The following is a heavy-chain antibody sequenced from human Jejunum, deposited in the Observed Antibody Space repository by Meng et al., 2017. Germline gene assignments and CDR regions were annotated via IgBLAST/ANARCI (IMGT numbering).Heavy chain of an antibody. D-gene: IGHD2-21*01. CDR2: INPKSGST. V-gene: IGHV1-2*02. Sequence: ASVKVSCKASGYTFTAYNIQWVRQAPEQGLDWLGWINPKSGSTNYAQKFQGRVTVTRDTSINTAFLEVSGLTSDDTAVYYCARDEIGDGLVYIDYWGLGTLVTVSS. CDR3: ARDEIGDGLVYIDY. CDR1: GYTFTAYN. J-gene: IGHJ4*02.